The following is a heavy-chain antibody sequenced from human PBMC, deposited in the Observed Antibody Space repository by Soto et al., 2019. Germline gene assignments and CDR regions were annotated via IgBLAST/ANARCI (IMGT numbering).Heavy chain of an antibody. J-gene: IGHJ6*02. CDR2: IIPIFGTA. Sequence: SVKVSCKASGGTFSSYAISWVRQAPGQGLEWMGGIIPIFGTANYAQKFQGRVTITADKSTSTAYMELSSLRSEDTAVYYCARATRAYYYDSSGYPVSGMDVWGQGTTVTVSS. CDR1: GGTFSSYA. CDR3: ARATRAYYYDSSGYPVSGMDV. D-gene: IGHD3-22*01. V-gene: IGHV1-69*06.